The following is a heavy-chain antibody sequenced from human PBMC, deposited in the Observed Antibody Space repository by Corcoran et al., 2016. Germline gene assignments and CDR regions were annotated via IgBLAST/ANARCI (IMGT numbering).Heavy chain of an antibody. D-gene: IGHD2-15*01. V-gene: IGHV4-34*01. CDR1: GGSFSGYY. J-gene: IGHJ5*02. CDR3: ARGPPIEDIVVVVAATPGWFDP. CDR2: INHSGST. Sequence: QVQLQQWGAGLLKPSETLSLTCAVYGGSFSGYYWSWIRQPPGKGLEWIWEINHSGSTNYNPSLKSRVTISVDTSKNQFSLKLSSVTAADTAVYYCARGPPIEDIVVVVAATPGWFDPWGQGTLVTVSS.